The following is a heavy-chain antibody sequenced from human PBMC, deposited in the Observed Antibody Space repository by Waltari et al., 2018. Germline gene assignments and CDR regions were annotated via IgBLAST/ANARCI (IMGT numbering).Heavy chain of an antibody. V-gene: IGHV3-7*03. Sequence: EVQLVESGGGLVQPGGSLRLSCAASGFTFSSYWMSWVRQAPGKGLGGVAKIKQDGSEKYYVDSGKGRFTISRDNAKNSLYLQMNSLRAEDTAVYYCARVSSSSWYAFLSPDYWGQGTLVTVSS. J-gene: IGHJ4*02. CDR1: GFTFSSYW. CDR2: IKQDGSEK. CDR3: ARVSSSSWYAFLSPDY. D-gene: IGHD6-13*01.